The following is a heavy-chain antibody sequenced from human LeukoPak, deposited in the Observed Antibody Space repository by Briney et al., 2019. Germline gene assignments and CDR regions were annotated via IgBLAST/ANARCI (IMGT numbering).Heavy chain of an antibody. CDR3: ASREAYVWGSHFY. J-gene: IGHJ4*02. D-gene: IGHD3-16*01. CDR1: GGSFSGYY. Sequence: PSETLSLTCAVYGGSFSGYYWSWIRQPPGKGLEWIGEINHSGSTNYNPSLKSRVSISVDTSKNQFSLKLSSVTAADTAVYYCASREAYVWGSHFYWGQGNLVTVSS. V-gene: IGHV4-34*01. CDR2: INHSGST.